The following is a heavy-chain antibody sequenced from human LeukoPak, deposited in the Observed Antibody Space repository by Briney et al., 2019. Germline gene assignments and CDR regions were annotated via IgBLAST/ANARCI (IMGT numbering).Heavy chain of an antibody. CDR1: GGSFSGYY. J-gene: IGHJ4*02. CDR3: ARSRVGRFGELRFDY. CDR2: INHSGST. Sequence: SETLSLTCAVYGGSFSGYYWSWIRQPPGKGLEWIGEINHSGSTNYNPSLKNRVTISVDTSKNQFSLKLSSVTAADTAVYCCARSRVGRFGELRFDYWGQGTLVTVSS. D-gene: IGHD3-10*01. V-gene: IGHV4-34*01.